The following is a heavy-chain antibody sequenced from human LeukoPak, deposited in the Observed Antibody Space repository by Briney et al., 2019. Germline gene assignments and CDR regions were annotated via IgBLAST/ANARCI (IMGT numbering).Heavy chain of an antibody. CDR1: GYTFTGYY. V-gene: IGHV1-2*02. Sequence: GASVKVSCKASGYTFTGYYMHWVRQAPGQGLEWMGWINPNSGGTNYAQKFQGRVTMTRDTSISTAYMELSRLRSDDTAVYYCAKDLGDDYVWGSYRPTLGAFDIWGQGTMVTVSS. J-gene: IGHJ3*02. D-gene: IGHD3-16*02. CDR2: INPNSGGT. CDR3: AKDLGDDYVWGSYRPTLGAFDI.